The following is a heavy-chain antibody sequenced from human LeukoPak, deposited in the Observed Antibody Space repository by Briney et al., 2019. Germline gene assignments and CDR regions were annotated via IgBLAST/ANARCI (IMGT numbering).Heavy chain of an antibody. Sequence: ASVKVSCKASGYTFTSYYMHWVRQAPGQGLEWMGIINPSGGSTSYAQKFQGRVTMTRDTSTSTVYMELSSLRSEDTAVYYCARRPTSGYDAVDAFDIWGQGTMVTVSS. V-gene: IGHV1-46*01. CDR3: ARRPTSGYDAVDAFDI. D-gene: IGHD5-12*01. J-gene: IGHJ3*02. CDR1: GYTFTSYY. CDR2: INPSGGST.